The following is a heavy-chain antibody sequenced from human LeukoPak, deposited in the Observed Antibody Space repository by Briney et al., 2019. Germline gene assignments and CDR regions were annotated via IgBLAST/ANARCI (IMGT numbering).Heavy chain of an antibody. CDR2: IYYGGST. J-gene: IGHJ4*02. V-gene: IGHV4-59*01. Sequence: SETLSLTCTVSGDSISTYYWSWIPQPPGEALEWIGYIYYGGSTNYSPSLRSRVTISEDTSKNQFSLRLSSVTAADTGVYYCAVAFDLTYCDYGGQGTLITVSS. CDR3: AVAFDLTYCDY. D-gene: IGHD3-9*01. CDR1: GDSISTYY.